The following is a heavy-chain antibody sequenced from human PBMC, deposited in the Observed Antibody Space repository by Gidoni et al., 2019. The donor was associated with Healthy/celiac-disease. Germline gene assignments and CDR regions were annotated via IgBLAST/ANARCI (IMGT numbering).Heavy chain of an antibody. CDR1: GYSISRGYY. CDR3: ARQGDIVVVPAASAPYYYYYYMDV. V-gene: IGHV4-38-2*02. CDR2: IYHSGST. J-gene: IGHJ6*03. Sequence: QVQLQESGPGLVKPSETLSLTCTVSGYSISRGYYWGWTRPPPGKGLEWIGSIYHSGSTYYNPSLKSRVTISVDTSKNQFSLKLSSVTAADTAVYYCARQGDIVVVPAASAPYYYYYYMDVWGKGTTVTVSS. D-gene: IGHD2-2*01.